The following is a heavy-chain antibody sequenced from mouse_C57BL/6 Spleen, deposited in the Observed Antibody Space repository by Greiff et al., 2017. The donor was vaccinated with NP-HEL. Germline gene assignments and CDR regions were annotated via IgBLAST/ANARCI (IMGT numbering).Heavy chain of an antibody. D-gene: IGHD2-1*01. V-gene: IGHV1-54*01. Sequence: VQLKESGAELVRPGTSVKVSCKASGYAFTNYLIEWVKQRPGQGLEWIGVINPGSGGTNYNEKFKGKATLTADKSSSTAYMQLSSLTSEDSAVYFCARREDLLPFAYWGQGTLVTVSA. CDR2: INPGSGGT. J-gene: IGHJ3*01. CDR3: ARREDLLPFAY. CDR1: GYAFTNYL.